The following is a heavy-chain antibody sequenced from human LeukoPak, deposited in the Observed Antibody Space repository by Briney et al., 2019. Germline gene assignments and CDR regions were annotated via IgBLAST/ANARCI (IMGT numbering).Heavy chain of an antibody. Sequence: PSETLSLTCSVSGVSVGSAGYYWTWIRQPPGQGLEWIGYMYYTANSSYNPFLKSRVTMSLDPSQNEFSLRLTSVTAADTAVYYCARSQSQSGSYRYYFAYWGQGILVTVSS. CDR2: MYYTANS. CDR3: ARSQSQSGSYRYYFAY. CDR1: GVSVGSAGYY. D-gene: IGHD1-26*01. J-gene: IGHJ4*02. V-gene: IGHV4-61*08.